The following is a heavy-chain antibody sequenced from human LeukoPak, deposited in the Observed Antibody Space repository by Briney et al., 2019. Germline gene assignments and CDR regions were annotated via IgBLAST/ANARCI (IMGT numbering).Heavy chain of an antibody. V-gene: IGHV1-46*01. CDR1: GYTFTSYY. D-gene: IGHD3-10*01. CDR3: ARDGRFGELLQYYFDY. CDR2: INPSGGST. Sequence: RRASVKVSCKASGYTFTSYYMHWVRQAPGQGLEWMGIINPSGGSTSYAQKFQGRVTMTRDTSTSTVYMELSSLRSEDTAVYYCARDGRFGELLQYYFDYWGQGTLVTVSS. J-gene: IGHJ4*02.